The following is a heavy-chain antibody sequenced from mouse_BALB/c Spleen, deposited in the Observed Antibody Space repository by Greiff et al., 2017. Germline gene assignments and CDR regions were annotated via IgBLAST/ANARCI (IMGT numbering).Heavy chain of an antibody. CDR3: AITREYAMDY. CDR2: ISSGGSYT. Sequence: EVHLVESGGGLVKPGGSLKLSCAASGFTFSSYAMSWVRQSPEKRLEWVAEISSGGSYTYYPDTVTGRFTISRDNAKNTLYLEMSSLRSEDTAMYYCAITREYAMDYWGQGTSVTVSS. D-gene: IGHD2-12*01. CDR1: GFTFSSYA. J-gene: IGHJ4*01. V-gene: IGHV5-9-4*01.